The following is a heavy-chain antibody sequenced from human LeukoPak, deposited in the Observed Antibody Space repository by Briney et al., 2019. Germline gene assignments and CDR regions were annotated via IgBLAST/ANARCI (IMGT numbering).Heavy chain of an antibody. CDR1: GGSISGYY. CDR3: SRAGYDFWSGYRGPDYFDL. CDR2: MYYSGNT. D-gene: IGHD3-3*01. V-gene: IGHV4-59*01. J-gene: IGHJ4*02. Sequence: KSSETLSLTCTVSGGSISGYYWSWIRQPPGMPLEWIGYMYYSGNTNYNPSLKSRVTISVDTSKSQFSLKLRFVTAADTAVYYCSRAGYDFWSGYRGPDYFDLWGQGTLVTVSS.